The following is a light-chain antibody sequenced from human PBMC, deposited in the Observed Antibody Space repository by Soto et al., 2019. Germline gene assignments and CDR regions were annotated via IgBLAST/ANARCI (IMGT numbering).Light chain of an antibody. Sequence: DIQMTQSPSSLSASVGDRVTITCRASQSIGRFLNWHQQEPGKAPNVLINVASTLRSGVPSRFSGSGSGTDFNRTINSLQPEDFATYFCQQSFTTPLTFGGGTKVDIK. CDR3: QQSFTTPLT. CDR1: QSIGRF. CDR2: VAS. V-gene: IGKV1-39*01. J-gene: IGKJ4*01.